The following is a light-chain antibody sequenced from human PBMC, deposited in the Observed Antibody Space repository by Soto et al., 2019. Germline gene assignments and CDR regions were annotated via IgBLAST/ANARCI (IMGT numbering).Light chain of an antibody. J-gene: IGKJ1*01. V-gene: IGKV3-20*01. CDR2: GAS. CDR1: QSVSSY. CDR3: QQYSSPPRT. Sequence: EIVLTQSPGSLSLSPGERATLSSRASQSVSSYLAWYQQKPGQPPRLLIFGASSRATGFPDRFSGSGSGTDLSLTISRLQPEESTVYYCQQYSSPPRTFGQGTKVEIK.